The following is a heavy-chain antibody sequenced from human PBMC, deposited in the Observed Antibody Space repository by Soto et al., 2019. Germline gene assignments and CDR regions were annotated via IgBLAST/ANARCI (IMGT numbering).Heavy chain of an antibody. CDR2: ISASGTT. V-gene: IGHV4-4*07. D-gene: IGHD1-26*01. J-gene: IGHJ6*02. CDR3: AKEGLRWDAGAMDD. Sequence: WTWIRQPAGKGLELVGRISASGTTNYNPSLKSRLAMSMDTSRNIFSLSLISITAADSAVYYCAKEGLRWDAGAMDDWGQGTTVTVS.